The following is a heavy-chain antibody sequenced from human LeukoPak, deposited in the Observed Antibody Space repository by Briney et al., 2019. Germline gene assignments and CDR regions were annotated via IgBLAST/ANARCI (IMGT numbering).Heavy chain of an antibody. CDR1: GYTFTSYG. Sequence: ASVKVSCKASGYTFTSYGVSWVRQAPGQGLEWMGWISAYNGNTNYAQKLQGRVTMTTDTSTSTAYMELRSLRSDDTAAYYCAREGQQLVTGWDYYYSMDVWGQGTTVTVSS. J-gene: IGHJ6*02. CDR3: AREGQQLVTGWDYYYSMDV. D-gene: IGHD6-13*01. CDR2: ISAYNGNT. V-gene: IGHV1-18*01.